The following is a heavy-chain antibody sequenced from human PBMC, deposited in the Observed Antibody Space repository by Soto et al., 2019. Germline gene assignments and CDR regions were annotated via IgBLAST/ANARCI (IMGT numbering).Heavy chain of an antibody. D-gene: IGHD3-22*01. Sequence: GGSLRLSCVASGFTLNNYWMTWVRQAPGKGLEWVANIKQDGSEKYYVDSVKGRFTISRDNAKNSLYLQMNTLRAEDSAVYYCARGGSGYYPWGQGTLVTVSS. CDR2: IKQDGSEK. V-gene: IGHV3-7*05. J-gene: IGHJ5*02. CDR3: ARGGSGYYP. CDR1: GFTLNNYW.